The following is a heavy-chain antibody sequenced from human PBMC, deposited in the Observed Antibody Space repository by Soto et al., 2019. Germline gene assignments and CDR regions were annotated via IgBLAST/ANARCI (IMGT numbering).Heavy chain of an antibody. D-gene: IGHD3-3*01. J-gene: IGHJ6*04. CDR3: ARGDFGVVRSIMDV. V-gene: IGHV1-69*02. CDR1: GGTFSSYT. CDR2: IIPILGIA. Sequence: SVKVSCKASGGTFSSYTISWVRQAPGQGLEWMGRIIPILGIANYAQKFQGRVTITADKSTSTAYMELSSLRSEDTAVYYCARGDFGVVRSIMDVWANGTPVPAPQ.